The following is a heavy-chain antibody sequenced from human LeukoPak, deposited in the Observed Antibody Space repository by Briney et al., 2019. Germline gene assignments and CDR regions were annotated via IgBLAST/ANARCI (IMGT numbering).Heavy chain of an antibody. CDR1: GFTFSSYW. J-gene: IGHJ1*01. CDR2: INSGGRST. D-gene: IGHD3-16*01. V-gene: IGHV3-74*01. Sequence: PGGSLRLSCAASGFTFSSYWMHWVRQAPGKGLVWVSRINSGGRSTSYADSVKGRFTISRDNAENTLYLQMNSLRAEDTAVYYCVRGGSTHFQHWGQGTLVTVSS. CDR3: VRGGSTHFQH.